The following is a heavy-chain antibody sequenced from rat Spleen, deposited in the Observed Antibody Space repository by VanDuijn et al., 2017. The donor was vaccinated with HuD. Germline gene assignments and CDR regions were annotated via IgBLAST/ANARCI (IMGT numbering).Heavy chain of an antibody. Sequence: QVQLKESGPGLVQPSQTLSLTCTVSGFSLTSYNVHWVRQPTGKGLEWMGIIWTGGSTDYNSALKSRLSISRDTSKSQVFLKMNSLQTEDTAIYFCTRSPTVAGVMDAWGQGPSVTVSS. V-gene: IGHV2-30*01. CDR2: IWTGGST. CDR3: TRSPTVAGVMDA. J-gene: IGHJ4*01. D-gene: IGHD1-3*01. CDR1: GFSLTSYN.